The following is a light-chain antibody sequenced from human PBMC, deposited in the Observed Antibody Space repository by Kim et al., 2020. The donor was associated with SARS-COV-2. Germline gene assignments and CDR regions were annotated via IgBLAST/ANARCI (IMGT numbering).Light chain of an antibody. V-gene: IGKV3-20*01. J-gene: IGKJ4*01. CDR2: DAS. CDR1: RKVTSSY. Sequence: PGEGAVPIACRTRKVTSSYLAWYQQKPGKPPNLLIYDASRRPTGVPARFSGRGSGTDFTLTISSLRPEDVAAYYCQKYNRSLVTFGEGTKVDIK. CDR3: QKYNRSLVT.